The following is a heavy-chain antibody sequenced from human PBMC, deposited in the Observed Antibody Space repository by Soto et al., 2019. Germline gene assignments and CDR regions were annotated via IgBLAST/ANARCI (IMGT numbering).Heavy chain of an antibody. CDR1: GSTLDPFA. CDR2: IGSSGGNK. CDR3: AKLASDYLNSLVD. D-gene: IGHD4-4*01. V-gene: IGHV3-23*01. J-gene: IGHJ4*02. Sequence: GGALGLSFAASGSTLDPFANAWVPQAPGKGLEWVSAIGSSGGNKYYGDSVKGRFTISRDNSRDTVDLQMSSLSAEDTAVYFCAKLASDYLNSLVDWGQGALVTVSS.